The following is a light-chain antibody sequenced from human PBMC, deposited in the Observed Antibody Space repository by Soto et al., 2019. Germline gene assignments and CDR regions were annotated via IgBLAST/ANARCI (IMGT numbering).Light chain of an antibody. CDR3: QQRSNWPPIT. Sequence: EIVFAQYPATLSLSPGERATLSCRAHQSVSSDLAWYQQKPGQAPRLLIYDASNRATGTPARFSGSGSGTDFTLTISSLEAEDFAVYYCQQRSNWPPITFGQGTRLEI. V-gene: IGKV3-11*01. CDR1: QSVSSD. CDR2: DAS. J-gene: IGKJ5*01.